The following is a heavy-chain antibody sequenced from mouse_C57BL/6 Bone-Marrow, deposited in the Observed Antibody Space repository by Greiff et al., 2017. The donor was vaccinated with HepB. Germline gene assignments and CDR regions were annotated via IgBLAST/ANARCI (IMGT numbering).Heavy chain of an antibody. V-gene: IGHV2-9-1*01. Sequence: VQRVESGPGLVAPSQSLSITCTVSGFSLTSYAISWVRQPPGKGLEWLGVIWTGGGTNYNSALKSRLSISKDNSKSQVFLKMNSLQTDDTARYYCARNHYYGSSAYWYFDVWGTGTTVTVSS. CDR3: ARNHYYGSSAYWYFDV. CDR2: IWTGGGT. CDR1: GFSLTSYA. D-gene: IGHD1-1*01. J-gene: IGHJ1*03.